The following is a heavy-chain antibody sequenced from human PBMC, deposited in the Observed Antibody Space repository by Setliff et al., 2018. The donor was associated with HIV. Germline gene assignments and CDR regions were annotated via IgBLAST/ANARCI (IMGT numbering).Heavy chain of an antibody. CDR3: AAARLLNDYRDPGAYYFDF. J-gene: IGHJ4*02. CDR1: GDTSSSHF. Sequence: GASVKVSCKASGDTSSSHFISWVRQAPGQGPEWMGRILPLFGTTNLAQKFQGRVRLTADKSTSTAYLELSSLRSEDTAVYYCAAARLLNDYRDPGAYYFDFWGQGTLVTVSS. CDR2: ILPLFGTT. V-gene: IGHV1-69*06. D-gene: IGHD4-4*01.